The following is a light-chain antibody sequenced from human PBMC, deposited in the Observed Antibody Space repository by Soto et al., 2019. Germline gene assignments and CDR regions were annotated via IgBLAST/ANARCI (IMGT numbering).Light chain of an antibody. Sequence: DIQMTQSPSSLSASVGDRVIITCQESQDISNYLNWYQQKPGKAPKLLIYDASNLETGVPSRFSGSGSGTDFTFTISSLQPEDIATYYCQQYDNLPFTFGPGTKVDIK. CDR2: DAS. CDR1: QDISNY. J-gene: IGKJ3*01. CDR3: QQYDNLPFT. V-gene: IGKV1-33*01.